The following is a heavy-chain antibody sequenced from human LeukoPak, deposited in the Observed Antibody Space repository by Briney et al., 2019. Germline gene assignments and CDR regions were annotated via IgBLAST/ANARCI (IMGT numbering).Heavy chain of an antibody. D-gene: IGHD3-22*01. CDR1: GYTFTGYY. CDR3: ARDGSGSYDY. V-gene: IGHV1-2*02. J-gene: IGHJ4*02. Sequence: PGGSLRLSCAASGYTFTGYYMHWVRQAPGQGLEWMGWINPNRGGTNYAQKFQGRVTMTRDTSISTAYMELSRLRSDDTAVYYCARDGSGSYDYWGQGTLVTVSS. CDR2: INPNRGGT.